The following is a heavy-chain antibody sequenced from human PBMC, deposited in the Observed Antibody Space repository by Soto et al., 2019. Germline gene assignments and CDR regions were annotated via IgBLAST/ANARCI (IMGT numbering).Heavy chain of an antibody. V-gene: IGHV3-74*01. CDR2: INSDGSSI. Sequence: EVQLVESGEGLVQPGGSLRLSCAASGFTFRTWMHWVRQAPGKGLVWVSRINSDGSSITYADSVKGRFIISRDNAKNTLYLQMNSLTVEDTVVYYCTRGASGYGNFDYWGQGVLVTVSS. J-gene: IGHJ4*02. CDR1: GFTFRTW. CDR3: TRGASGYGNFDY. D-gene: IGHD5-12*01.